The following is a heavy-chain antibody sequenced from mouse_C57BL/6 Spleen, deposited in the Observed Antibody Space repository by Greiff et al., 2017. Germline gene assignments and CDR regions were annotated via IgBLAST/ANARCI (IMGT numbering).Heavy chain of an antibody. CDR2: IYPGSGNT. V-gene: IGHV1-66*01. CDR3: ARDSNYDRFAY. J-gene: IGHJ3*01. D-gene: IGHD2-5*01. CDR1: GYSFTSYY. Sequence: QVQLQQSGPELVKPGASVKISCKASGYSFTSYYIHWVKQRPGQGLEWIGWIYPGSGNTKYNEKFKGKATLTADTSSSTAYMQLSSLTSEDSAVYYCARDSNYDRFAYWGQGTLVTVSA.